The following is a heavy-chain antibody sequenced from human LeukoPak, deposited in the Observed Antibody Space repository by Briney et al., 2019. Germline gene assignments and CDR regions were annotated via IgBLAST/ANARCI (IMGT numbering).Heavy chain of an antibody. CDR3: AREDDDILTGSYYFDY. D-gene: IGHD3-9*01. CDR2: IWYDGRKT. J-gene: IGHJ4*02. Sequence: PGRSLRLSCVASGFTFSNYGIHWVRQAPGKGLEWVANIWYDGRKTDYADSVKGRFTISRDNAKNSLYLQMNSLRAEDTAVYYCAREDDDILTGSYYFDYWGQGTLVTVSS. CDR1: GFTFSNYG. V-gene: IGHV3-33*01.